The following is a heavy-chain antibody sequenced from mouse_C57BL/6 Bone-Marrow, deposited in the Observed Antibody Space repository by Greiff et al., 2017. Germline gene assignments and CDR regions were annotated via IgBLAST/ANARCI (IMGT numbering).Heavy chain of an antibody. D-gene: IGHD1-1*01. CDR1: GFTFSSYA. Sequence: EVHLVESGGGLVKPGGSLKLSCAASGFTFSSYAMSWVRQTPEKRLEWVATISDGGSYTYYPDNVKGRFTISRDNAKNNLYLQMSHLKSEDTAMYSCARDRARSSWDYFDYWGQGTTLTVSS. V-gene: IGHV5-4*01. CDR2: ISDGGSYT. J-gene: IGHJ2*01. CDR3: ARDRARSSWDYFDY.